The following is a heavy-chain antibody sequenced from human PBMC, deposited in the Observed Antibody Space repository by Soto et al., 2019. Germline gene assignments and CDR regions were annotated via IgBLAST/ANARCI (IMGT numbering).Heavy chain of an antibody. D-gene: IGHD5-18*01. J-gene: IGHJ4*02. Sequence: QVQLQESGPGLVKPSQTLSLSCTVSGGSISSAAYYWSWIRQHPGKGLEWIGYISHSGSTYYTPSLKSRVIISADTSKTPFSLNLTSVTAADTAVYYCAREYTYGSNFFDCWVQGALVTVSS. CDR2: ISHSGST. CDR3: AREYTYGSNFFDC. V-gene: IGHV4-31*03. CDR1: GGSISSAAYY.